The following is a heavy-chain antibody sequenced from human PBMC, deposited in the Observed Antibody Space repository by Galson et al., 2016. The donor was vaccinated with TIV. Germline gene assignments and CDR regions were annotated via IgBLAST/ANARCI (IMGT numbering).Heavy chain of an antibody. V-gene: IGHV4-59*01. D-gene: IGHD3-16*01. Sequence: TLSLPCTVSGASISSGYWSWIRQPPGKGLEWIGYVYEGARSNYNPSLKSRATISVDTSKNQFSLKLSSVTAADTAVYYCARDQGGASGYWGQGTLVTVSS. CDR3: ARDQGGASGY. J-gene: IGHJ4*02. CDR1: GASISSGY. CDR2: VYEGARS.